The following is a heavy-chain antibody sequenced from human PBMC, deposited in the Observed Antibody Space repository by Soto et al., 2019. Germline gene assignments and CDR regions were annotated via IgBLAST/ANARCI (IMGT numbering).Heavy chain of an antibody. V-gene: IGHV1-18*01. CDR1: GYIFVNYG. D-gene: IGHD4-4*01. J-gene: IGHJ6*02. CDR3: VMVDNYVTPTPQDV. CDR2: ISPYTGNT. Sequence: QVQLVQSGDEVKKPGASVKVSCKASGYIFVNYGIAWVRQAPGQGLEWMGWISPYTGNTHSATKVQGRLTMPTDTSTSTVYVDLGSLTSDDTAVYYCVMVDNYVTPTPQDVWGQGTTVTV.